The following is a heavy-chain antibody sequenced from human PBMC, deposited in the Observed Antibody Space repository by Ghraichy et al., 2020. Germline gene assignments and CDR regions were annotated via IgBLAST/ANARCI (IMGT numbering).Heavy chain of an antibody. CDR1: GFTFTTYG. Sequence: GGSLRLSCAASGFTFTTYGMHWVRQAPGKGLEWVAVISYDGSNKYHADSVKGRFTISRDNSKSTLSLQMNSLRAEDTAVYYCAKALLGYTSTWGLLRGFDPWGQGTLVTVSS. J-gene: IGHJ5*02. CDR2: ISYDGSNK. D-gene: IGHD6-13*01. CDR3: AKALLGYTSTWGLLRGFDP. V-gene: IGHV3-30*18.